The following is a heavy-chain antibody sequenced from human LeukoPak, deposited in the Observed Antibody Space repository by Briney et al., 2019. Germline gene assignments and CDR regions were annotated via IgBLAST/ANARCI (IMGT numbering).Heavy chain of an antibody. CDR1: GGSIRSYY. V-gene: IGHV4-4*07. CDR2: IYTSGST. Sequence: SKTLSLTCTVSGGSIRSYYWSWIRQPAGKGLEWIGRIYTSGSTNYNPSLKSRVTMSVDTSKNQFSLKLSSVTAADTAVYYCARDRVDTAMDYHDYWGQGTLVTVSS. J-gene: IGHJ4*02. CDR3: ARDRVDTAMDYHDY. D-gene: IGHD5-18*01.